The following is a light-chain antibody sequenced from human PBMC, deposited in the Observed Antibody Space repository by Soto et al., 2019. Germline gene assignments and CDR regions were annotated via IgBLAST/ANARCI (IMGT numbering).Light chain of an antibody. Sequence: QKITTHLAWFQQRPGQTPRLLIYDASTGAPGIPARFSCRGSGAAFSLSGRGLEPEHFAVYYCHHRQQSITVGRGTRLEI. CDR1: QKITTH. CDR2: DAS. V-gene: IGKV3-11*01. CDR3: HHRQQSIT. J-gene: IGKJ5*01.